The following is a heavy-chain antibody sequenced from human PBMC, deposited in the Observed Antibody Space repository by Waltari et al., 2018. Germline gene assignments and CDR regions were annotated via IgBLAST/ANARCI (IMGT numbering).Heavy chain of an antibody. CDR2: IYYSGST. V-gene: IGHV4-59*01. D-gene: IGHD6-13*01. CDR3: ASEQLDS. J-gene: IGHJ3*01. Sequence: QVQLQESGPGLVKPSETLSLTCTVSGGSISSYYCSWIRQPPGKGREWIGYIYYSGSTNYNPGDKSRVTISVDTSKNQFSLKLSSVTTADTAVYYCASEQLDSWGQGTMVTVSS. CDR1: GGSISSYY.